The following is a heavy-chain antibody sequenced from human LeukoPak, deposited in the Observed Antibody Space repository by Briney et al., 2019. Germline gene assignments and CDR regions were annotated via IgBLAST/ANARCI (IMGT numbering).Heavy chain of an antibody. CDR3: AELGITMIGGV. CDR2: ISWNSGSI. J-gene: IGHJ6*04. D-gene: IGHD3-10*02. CDR1: GFTFDDYA. V-gene: IGHV3-9*01. Sequence: GGSLRLSCAASGFTFDDYAMHWVRQAPGKGLEWVSGISWNSGSIAYADSVKGRFTISRDNAKNSLYLQMNSLRAEDTAVYYCAELGITMIGGVWGKGTTVTISS.